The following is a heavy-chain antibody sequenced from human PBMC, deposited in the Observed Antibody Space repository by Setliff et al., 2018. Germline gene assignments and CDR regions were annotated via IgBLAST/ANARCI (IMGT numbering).Heavy chain of an antibody. V-gene: IGHV4-30-4*08. CDR2: XXXXXXX. Sequence: SETLSLTCTVSGDSISSGDYFWSWIRQPPXXGXEXXXXXXXXXXXXYXXXLXXXVTMSVDTSKNQFSLHLASVTAADTAVYYCAREVGTSTSSDAFDVWGQGMMVTVSS. CDR3: AREVGTSTSSDAFDV. D-gene: IGHD1-26*01. J-gene: IGHJ3*01. CDR1: GDSISSGDYF.